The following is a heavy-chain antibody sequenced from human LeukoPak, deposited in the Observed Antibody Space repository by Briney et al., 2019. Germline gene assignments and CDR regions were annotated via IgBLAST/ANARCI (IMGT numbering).Heavy chain of an antibody. J-gene: IGHJ4*02. CDR1: GFTFSSSW. CDR2: IKEDGREK. CDR3: AKGSAVADIYFDY. V-gene: IGHV3-7*01. Sequence: GGSLRLSCATSGFTFSSSWMSWVRQAPGKGLECVANIKEDGREKYYVDSVKGRFTISRDNAKNSLYLQMSSLRAEDTAVYYCAKGSAVADIYFDYWGQGTLVTVSS. D-gene: IGHD6-19*01.